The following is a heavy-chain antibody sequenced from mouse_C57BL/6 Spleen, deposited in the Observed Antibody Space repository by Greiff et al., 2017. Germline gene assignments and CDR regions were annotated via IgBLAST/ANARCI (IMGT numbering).Heavy chain of an antibody. J-gene: IGHJ4*01. D-gene: IGHD2-2*01. V-gene: IGHV2-5*01. CDR1: GFSFTSYG. Sequence: VKLVESGPGLVQPSQSLSITCTVSGFSFTSYGVHWVRQSPGKGLAWLGVVWRGGSTDYNAAFMSRLSITKDNSKIQVFFKMNSLQADDTAIYYCAKGKGYGGGMDYWGQGTSVTVSS. CDR3: AKGKGYGGGMDY. CDR2: VWRGGST.